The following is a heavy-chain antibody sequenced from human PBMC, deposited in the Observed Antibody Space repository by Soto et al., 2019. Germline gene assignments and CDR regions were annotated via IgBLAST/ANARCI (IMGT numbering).Heavy chain of an antibody. D-gene: IGHD1-1*01. CDR3: VRAGTGFQRDF. CDR2: IRNKANSYTA. Sequence: PGGSLRLSCAASGFRFSDHYMDWVRQASGKGLEWVGRIRNKANSYTAEYAAAVKGRFTVSRDDSKNSVFLEMKSLKIEDTALYYCVRAGTGFQRDFWGQGTPVTVSS. CDR1: GFRFSDHY. V-gene: IGHV3-72*01. J-gene: IGHJ4*02.